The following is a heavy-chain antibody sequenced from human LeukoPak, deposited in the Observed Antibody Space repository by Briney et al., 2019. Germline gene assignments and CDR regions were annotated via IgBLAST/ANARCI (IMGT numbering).Heavy chain of an antibody. CDR2: IYSSGST. CDR1: GGSISNSRYY. Sequence: SETLSLTCTVSGGSISNSRYYWGWIRQPPGKGLEWIGSIYSSGSTYYNSSLKSRVIILIDTAKNHFSLNLSSVTAADTAVYYCARSDGYGLVGIWGQGTMVTVSS. D-gene: IGHD3-10*01. J-gene: IGHJ3*02. V-gene: IGHV4-39*07. CDR3: ARSDGYGLVGI.